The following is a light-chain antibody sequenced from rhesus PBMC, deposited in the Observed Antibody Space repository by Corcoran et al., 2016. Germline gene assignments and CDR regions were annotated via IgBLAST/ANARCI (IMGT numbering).Light chain of an antibody. CDR3: QHYYDNPFT. V-gene: IGKV1-74*01. J-gene: IGKJ3*01. Sequence: DIQMTQSPSSLSASVGDRVTITCRASENVNNYLNWYQQKPGKAPKLLIYSASSLQTGIPSRFSGSGSGTDFTLTISSLQPEDSAAYYCQHYYDNPFTFGPGTKLDIK. CDR2: SAS. CDR1: ENVNNY.